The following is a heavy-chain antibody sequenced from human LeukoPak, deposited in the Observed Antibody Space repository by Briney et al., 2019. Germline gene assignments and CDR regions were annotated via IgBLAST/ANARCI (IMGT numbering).Heavy chain of an antibody. CDR1: GYTFTSYG. J-gene: IGHJ5*02. CDR3: ARAVRSPDIVVVPAAIGWFDP. CDR2: ISAYDGNT. D-gene: IGHD2-2*01. V-gene: IGHV1-18*01. Sequence: ASVKVSCKASGYTFTSYGISWVRQAPGQGLEWMGWISAYDGNTNYAQKLQGRVTMTTDTSTSTAYMELRSLRSDDTAVYYCARAVRSPDIVVVPAAIGWFDPWGQGTLVTVSS.